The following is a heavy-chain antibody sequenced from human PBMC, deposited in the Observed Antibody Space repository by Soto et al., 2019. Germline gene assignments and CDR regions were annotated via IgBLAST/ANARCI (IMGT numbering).Heavy chain of an antibody. J-gene: IGHJ4*02. CDR3: ARYDFWSGHYDYFEY. CDR1: GFTFSRYW. CDR2: IKQDGSEK. D-gene: IGHD3-3*01. V-gene: IGHV3-7*01. Sequence: GGSLRLSCAASGFTFSRYWMSWVRQAPGKGLEWVANIKQDGSEKYYVDSVKGRFTISRDNAKNSLYLQMNSLRTGDTAVYYCARYDFWSGHYDYFEYWGQGTLVTSPQ.